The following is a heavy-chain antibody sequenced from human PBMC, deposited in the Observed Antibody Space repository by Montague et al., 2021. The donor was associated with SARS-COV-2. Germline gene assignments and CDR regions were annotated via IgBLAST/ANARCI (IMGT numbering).Heavy chain of an antibody. CDR1: GGSISSSSYY. D-gene: IGHD5-12*01. V-gene: IGHV4-39*01. CDR2: IFYSGST. Sequence: SDTLSLTCTVSGGSISSSSYYWGWIRQPPGKGLEWIGSIFYSGSTYSNPSLKIRVTISVDTSKNQFSLKLSSVTAADTAVYYCARLKRGGMVVAEPYYFDYWGQGTMVTVSS. J-gene: IGHJ4*02. CDR3: ARLKRGGMVVAEPYYFDY.